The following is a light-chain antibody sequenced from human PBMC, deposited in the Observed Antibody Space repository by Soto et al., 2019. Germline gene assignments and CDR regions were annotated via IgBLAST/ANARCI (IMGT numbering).Light chain of an antibody. CDR3: SSYTSTSTVV. V-gene: IGLV2-14*01. J-gene: IGLJ2*01. CDR2: DVS. Sequence: QSALTQPASVSGSPGQSITISCTGTSGDVGGYNYVSWFQQHPGKAPKLMIYDVSNRPSGVSNRFSGSKSGNTASLTISGLQAEDEAHYYCSSYTSTSTVVFGGGTQLTVL. CDR1: SGDVGGYNY.